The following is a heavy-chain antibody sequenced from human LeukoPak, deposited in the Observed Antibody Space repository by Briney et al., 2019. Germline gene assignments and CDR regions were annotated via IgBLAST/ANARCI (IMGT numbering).Heavy chain of an antibody. CDR1: GGSISRFY. D-gene: IGHD1-26*01. Sequence: ASETLSLTCTVSGGSISRFYWSWIRQPAGKGLEFIGRMITTGCTTRNPSLESRVTISIDMSKNRFSLKLTSVTAADTAVYYCARGQTVGATALDYWGQGILVTVSS. J-gene: IGHJ4*02. CDR3: ARGQTVGATALDY. V-gene: IGHV4-4*07. CDR2: MITTGCT.